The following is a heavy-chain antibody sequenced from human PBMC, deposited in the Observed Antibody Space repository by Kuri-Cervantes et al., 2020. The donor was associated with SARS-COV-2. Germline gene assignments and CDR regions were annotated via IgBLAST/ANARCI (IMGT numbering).Heavy chain of an antibody. Sequence: GESLKISCAGSEITFSSYWMNWVRQAPGKGLEWVANIKQDGSETYYVDSVKGRFTIPRDNAKNSLFLQMNSLRAEDTAVYYCARAVVVTAMPFGYWGQGTLVTVSS. CDR3: ARAVVVTAMPFGY. CDR2: IKQDGSET. CDR1: EITFSSYW. J-gene: IGHJ4*02. V-gene: IGHV3-7*04. D-gene: IGHD2-21*02.